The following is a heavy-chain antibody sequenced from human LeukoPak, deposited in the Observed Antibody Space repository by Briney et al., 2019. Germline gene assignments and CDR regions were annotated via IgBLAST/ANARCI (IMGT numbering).Heavy chain of an antibody. CDR1: GGSISSYY. CDR3: ARLGDYGDY. V-gene: IGHV4-59*01. J-gene: IGHJ4*02. Sequence: SETLSLTCTVSGGSISSYYWSWIRQPPGKGLEWIGYIYYSGSTNYNPSLKSRVTISVDTSKNQFSLKLSSLTAADTAVYYCARLGDYGDYWGQGTLVTVSS. D-gene: IGHD4-17*01. CDR2: IYYSGST.